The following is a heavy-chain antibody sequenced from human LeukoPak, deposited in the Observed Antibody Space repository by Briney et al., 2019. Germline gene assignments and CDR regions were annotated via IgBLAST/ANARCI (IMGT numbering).Heavy chain of an antibody. CDR3: ARHRAYYDILTGLYYFDY. V-gene: IGHV5-51*01. D-gene: IGHD3-9*01. J-gene: IGHJ4*02. CDR2: IYPGDSDT. Sequence: GESLKISCKGSGYSFTSYWIGWVRQMPGKGLEWMGIIYPGDSDTRYSPSFQGQVTISADKSISTAYLQWSSLKASDTAMYYCARHRAYYDILTGLYYFDYWGQGTLVTVSS. CDR1: GYSFTSYW.